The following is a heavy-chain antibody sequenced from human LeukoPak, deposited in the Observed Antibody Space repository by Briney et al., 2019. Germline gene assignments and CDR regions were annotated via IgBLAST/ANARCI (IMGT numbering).Heavy chain of an antibody. D-gene: IGHD3-9*01. CDR3: TRAPLYYDILTGYYIGAFDT. V-gene: IGHV3-7*01. CDR2: IKQDGSEK. CDR1: EFTFSNYA. Sequence: GGSLRLSCAASEFTFSNYAMSWVRQAPGKGLEWVANIKQDGSEKYYVDSVKGRFSISRDNAKNSLYLQMNSLRAEDTAVYYCTRAPLYYDILTGYYIGAFDTWGQGTMVTVSS. J-gene: IGHJ3*02.